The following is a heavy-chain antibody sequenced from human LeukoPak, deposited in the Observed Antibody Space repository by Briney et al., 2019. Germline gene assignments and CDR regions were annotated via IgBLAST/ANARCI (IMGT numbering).Heavy chain of an antibody. D-gene: IGHD6-13*01. CDR1: GFTFSSYG. CDR3: AKKSYTTPLSSSWAGWFDP. Sequence: PGGSLRLSCAASGFTFSSYGMHWVRQAPGKGLEWVAVISYDGSNKYYADSVKGRFTISRDNSKNTLYLQMNSLRAEDTAVYYCAKKSYTTPLSSSWAGWFDPWGQGTLVTVSS. V-gene: IGHV3-30*18. J-gene: IGHJ5*02. CDR2: ISYDGSNK.